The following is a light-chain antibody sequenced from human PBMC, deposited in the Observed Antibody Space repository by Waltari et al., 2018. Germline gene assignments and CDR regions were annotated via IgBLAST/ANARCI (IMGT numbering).Light chain of an antibody. J-gene: IGKJ1*01. V-gene: IGKV3-20*01. CDR2: ASS. Sequence: IVLTQSPGTLSSSPGGRATPPCRASQNIGHYFAWYQQKPGQAPRLLIYASSTRAAGIPDRCSGSGSGADFSLTITRLEPDDFAVYYCQHHVRLPATFGQGTKVEI. CDR3: QHHVRLPAT. CDR1: QNIGHY.